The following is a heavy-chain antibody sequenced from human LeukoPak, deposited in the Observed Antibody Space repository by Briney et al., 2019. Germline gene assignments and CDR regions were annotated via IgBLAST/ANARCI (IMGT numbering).Heavy chain of an antibody. D-gene: IGHD1-26*01. CDR3: ARKVGIRGWFDP. Sequence: PSETLSLTCTVSGGSISSGSYYWSWIRQPAGKGLEWIGRIYTSGSTNYNPSLKSRVTISVDTSKNQFSLKLSSVTAADTAVYYWARKVGIRGWFDPWGQGTLVTVSS. CDR1: GGSISSGSYY. V-gene: IGHV4-61*02. CDR2: IYTSGST. J-gene: IGHJ5*02.